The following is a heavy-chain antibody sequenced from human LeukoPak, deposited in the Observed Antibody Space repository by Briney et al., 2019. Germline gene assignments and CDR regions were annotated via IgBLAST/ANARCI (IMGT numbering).Heavy chain of an antibody. CDR1: RFTLSTDW. J-gene: IGHJ4*02. V-gene: IGHV3-7*03. D-gene: IGHD1-26*01. CDR3: AKETSSGNFVTIDC. Sequence: GGSLRLSCAASRFTLSTDWMSWVRQAPGKGLEWVAHIKQDGSQEYYVDSVKGRFTISRDSAKNSLYLQMNSLRAEDTAVYYCAKETSSGNFVTIDCWGQGTLVTVSS. CDR2: IKQDGSQE.